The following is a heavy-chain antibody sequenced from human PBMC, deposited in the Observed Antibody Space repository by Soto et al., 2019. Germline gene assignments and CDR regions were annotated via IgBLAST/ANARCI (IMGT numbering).Heavy chain of an antibody. J-gene: IGHJ3*01. V-gene: IGHV3-53*01. D-gene: IGHD1-1*01. CDR1: GLTVSGKKY. Sequence: GGSVRLSCAAFGLTVSGKKYVAWVRQAPGKGLEWVSALYDVDGSFYADSVKGRFTTSSDSSKTTVYLQMNGLRPDDTAVYYCASWHEREHAYDVWGQGTTVTVSS. CDR3: ASWHEREHAYDV. CDR2: LYDVDGS.